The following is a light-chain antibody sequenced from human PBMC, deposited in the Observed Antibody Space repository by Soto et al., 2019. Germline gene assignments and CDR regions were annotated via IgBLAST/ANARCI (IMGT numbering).Light chain of an antibody. Sequence: DIQMTQSPSSLSASVGDRVTITCRASQSISSYLNWYQQKPGKAPKPLIYAASSLQSGVHSRFSGSGSGTDFPLTIISLQPEDFATYYCQQSYSTLLTFGGGTKVEIK. CDR1: QSISSY. CDR2: AAS. J-gene: IGKJ4*01. CDR3: QQSYSTLLT. V-gene: IGKV1-39*01.